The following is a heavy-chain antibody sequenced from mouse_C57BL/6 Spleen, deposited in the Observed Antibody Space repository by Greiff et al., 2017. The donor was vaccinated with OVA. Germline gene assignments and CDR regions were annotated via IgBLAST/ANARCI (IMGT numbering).Heavy chain of an antibody. CDR2: INPNNGGT. J-gene: IGHJ2*01. V-gene: IGHV1-26*01. D-gene: IGHD2-5*01. Sequence: VQLQQSGPELVKPGASVKISCKASGYTFTDYYMNWVKQSHGKSLEWIGDINPNNGGTSYNQKFKGKATLTVDKSSSTAYMELRSLTSEDSAVYYCATTAYYSNSGYFDYWGQGTTLTVSS. CDR3: ATTAYYSNSGYFDY. CDR1: GYTFTDYY.